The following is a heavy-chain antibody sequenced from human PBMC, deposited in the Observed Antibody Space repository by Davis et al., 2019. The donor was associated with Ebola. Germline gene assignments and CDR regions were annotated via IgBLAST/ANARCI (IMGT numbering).Heavy chain of an antibody. V-gene: IGHV3-15*01. CDR3: TTDVRYYYGSGSYIPLYYYGMDV. D-gene: IGHD3-10*01. CDR1: GFTFSNAW. Sequence: GESLKISCAASGFTFSNAWMSWVRQAPGKGLEWVGRIKSKTDGGTTDYAAPVKGRFTISRDDSKNTLYLQMNSLKTEDTAVYYCTTDVRYYYGSGSYIPLYYYGMDVWGQGTTVTVSS. CDR2: IKSKTDGGTT. J-gene: IGHJ6*02.